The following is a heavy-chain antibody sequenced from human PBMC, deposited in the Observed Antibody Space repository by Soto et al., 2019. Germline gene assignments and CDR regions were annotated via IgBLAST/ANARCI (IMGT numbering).Heavy chain of an antibody. CDR2: ISGSGGST. CDR3: AKSARRYCSSTSCYALDY. CDR1: GFTFSSYA. J-gene: IGHJ4*02. Sequence: GGSLRLSCAASGFTFSSYAMSWVRQAPGKGLEWVSAISGSGGSTYYADSVKGRFTISRDNSKNTLYLQMNSLRAEDTAVYYCAKSARRYCSSTSCYALDYWGQGTLVTVS. V-gene: IGHV3-23*01. D-gene: IGHD2-2*01.